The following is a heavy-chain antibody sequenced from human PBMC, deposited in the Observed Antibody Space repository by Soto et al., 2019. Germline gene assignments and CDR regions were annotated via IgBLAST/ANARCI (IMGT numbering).Heavy chain of an antibody. J-gene: IGHJ4*02. V-gene: IGHV4-59*08. D-gene: IGHD2-2*01. CDR1: GGSISSYY. Sequence: SETLSLTCTVSGGSISSYYWSWIRQPPGKGLEWIGYIYYSGSTNYKPSLKSRVTISVDTSKNQLSLKLSSVTAAEPAVYYCARHGCSSIGCLTGMAYYFDYWGQGTLVPVPS. CDR3: ARHGCSSIGCLTGMAYYFDY. CDR2: IYYSGST.